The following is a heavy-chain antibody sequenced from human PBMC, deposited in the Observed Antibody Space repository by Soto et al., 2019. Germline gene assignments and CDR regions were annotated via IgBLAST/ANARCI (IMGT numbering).Heavy chain of an antibody. D-gene: IGHD3-3*01. CDR2: IYYSGST. CDR1: GGSISSGGYY. Sequence: SETLSLTCTVSGGSISSGGYYWSWIRQHPGKGLEWIGYIYYSGSTYYNPSLKSRVTISVDTSKNQFSLKLSSVTAADTAVYYCARVVPREDWSGLRFDYWGQGTLVTVSS. V-gene: IGHV4-31*03. CDR3: ARVVPREDWSGLRFDY. J-gene: IGHJ4*02.